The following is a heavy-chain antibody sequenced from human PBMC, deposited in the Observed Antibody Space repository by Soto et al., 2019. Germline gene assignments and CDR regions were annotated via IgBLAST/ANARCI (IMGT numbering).Heavy chain of an antibody. CDR1: GGTFSSYA. CDR2: IIPSFGTA. V-gene: IGHV1-69*01. CDR3: ARGRYYYDSSGYYYFDY. D-gene: IGHD3-22*01. J-gene: IGHJ4*02. Sequence: QVQLVQSGAEVKKPGSSVKFSCKASGGTFSSYAISWVRQAPVQGLEWMGGIIPSFGTANYAQKFQGRVTITADESTSTAYMELSSLRSEDTAVYYCARGRYYYDSSGYYYFDYWGQGTLVTVS.